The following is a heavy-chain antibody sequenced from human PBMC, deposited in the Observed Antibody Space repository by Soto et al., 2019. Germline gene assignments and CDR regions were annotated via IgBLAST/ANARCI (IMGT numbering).Heavy chain of an antibody. Sequence: SETLSLTCRVSGEPMSDYFWSWIRQPPGKGLEWIAYIRSSNGYTNYNPSLKSRVTILLDTSKNQLSLRLNSVTAADTAVYYCARTRRSGVSDDWGQGTRVTVAS. V-gene: IGHV4-59*01. CDR3: ARTRRSGVSDD. J-gene: IGHJ4*02. D-gene: IGHD2-15*01. CDR1: GEPMSDYF. CDR2: IRSSNGYT.